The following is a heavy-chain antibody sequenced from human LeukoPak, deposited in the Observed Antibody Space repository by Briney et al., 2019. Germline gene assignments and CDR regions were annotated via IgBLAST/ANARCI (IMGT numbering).Heavy chain of an antibody. D-gene: IGHD3-9*01. J-gene: IGHJ6*04. CDR3: ARDPSNYDILTGAYYYYYGMDV. Sequence: GSLRLSCAASGFTFSSYEMNWVRQAPGKGLEWVSYISSSGSTIYYADSEKGRFTISRDNAKNSLYLQMNSLRAEDTAVYYCARDPSNYDILTGAYYYYYGMDVWGKGTTVTVSS. CDR1: GFTFSSYE. CDR2: ISSSGSTI. V-gene: IGHV3-48*03.